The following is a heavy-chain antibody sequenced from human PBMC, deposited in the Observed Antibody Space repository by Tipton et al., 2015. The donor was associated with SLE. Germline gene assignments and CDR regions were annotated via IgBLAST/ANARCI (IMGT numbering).Heavy chain of an antibody. CDR2: INHSGST. V-gene: IGHV4-34*01. J-gene: IGHJ3*02. CDR3: AREWGDAFDI. Sequence: TLSLTCAVYGGSFSGYYWSWIRHPPGKGLEWIGEINHSGSTNYNPSLKSRVTISVDTSKNQFSLKLSSVTAADTAVYYCAREWGDAFDIWGQGTMVTVSS. CDR1: GGSFSGYY. D-gene: IGHD2-8*01.